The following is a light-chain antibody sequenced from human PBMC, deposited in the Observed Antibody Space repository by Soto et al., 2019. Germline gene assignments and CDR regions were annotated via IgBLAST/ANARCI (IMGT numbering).Light chain of an antibody. CDR1: QSVTSN. Sequence: EIVMTQSPATLSVSPGERVTFSCRASQSVTSNLAWYQHKPGQTPRLLIYGASTGATGIPARFSGSGSGTEFTLTINSLQSEDCAIDDCQQYDNWPVTFGGGTKVEIK. CDR3: QQYDNWPVT. J-gene: IGKJ4*01. V-gene: IGKV3-15*01. CDR2: GAS.